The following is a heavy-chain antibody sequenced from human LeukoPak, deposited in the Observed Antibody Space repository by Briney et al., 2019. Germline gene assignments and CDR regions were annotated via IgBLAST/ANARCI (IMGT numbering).Heavy chain of an antibody. D-gene: IGHD6-13*01. CDR1: GFTFSSYA. V-gene: IGHV3-23*01. Sequence: GGSLRLSCAASGFTFSSYAMSWVRQAPGKGLEWVSAISGSDGSTYYADSVKGRFTISRDNSKNTLYLQMNSLRAEDTAVYYCAKAYSSSWYVRLFDYWGQGTLVTVSS. J-gene: IGHJ4*02. CDR3: AKAYSSSWYVRLFDY. CDR2: ISGSDGST.